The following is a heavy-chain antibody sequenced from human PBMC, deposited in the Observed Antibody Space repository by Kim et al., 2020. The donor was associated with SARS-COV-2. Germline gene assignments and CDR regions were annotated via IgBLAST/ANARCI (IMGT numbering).Heavy chain of an antibody. J-gene: IGHJ4*01. CDR3: ARGVGYSGFDFGPDY. D-gene: IGHD5-12*01. CDR2: ISGSRSYI. V-gene: IGHV3-21*01. CDR1: GFTFSRYS. Sequence: GGSLRLSCAASGFTFSRYSMNWVRQAPGKGLEWVSSISGSRSYIYYADSVKGRFTISRDNTKNSLYLQMNSLRAEDTAVYYCARGVGYSGFDFGPDYWG.